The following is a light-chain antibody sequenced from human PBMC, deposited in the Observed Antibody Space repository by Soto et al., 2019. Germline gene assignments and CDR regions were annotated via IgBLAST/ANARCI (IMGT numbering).Light chain of an antibody. Sequence: EIVMTQSPATLSVSPGERATLSCRASQSISSNLAWYQQKPGQAPRLLIYGASSRATGIPDRFSGSGSGTDFTLTIRGLELEDFAVYYCQQYGSSLTFGGGTKVDIK. CDR1: QSISSN. CDR2: GAS. CDR3: QQYGSSLT. V-gene: IGKV3-20*01. J-gene: IGKJ4*01.